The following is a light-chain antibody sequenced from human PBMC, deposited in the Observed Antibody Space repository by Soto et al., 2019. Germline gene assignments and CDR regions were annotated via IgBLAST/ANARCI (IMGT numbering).Light chain of an antibody. CDR2: DAS. CDR3: QQYNSYST. V-gene: IGKV1-5*01. CDR1: ESIRTW. Sequence: DIQMTQSPPSLSASVGDRVTITCRASESIRTWLAWYQHKPGKAPKFLIYDASSLESGVPSRFSGSGSGTEFTLTISNLQPDDFATYFCQQYNSYSTFGGGTKVDI. J-gene: IGKJ4*01.